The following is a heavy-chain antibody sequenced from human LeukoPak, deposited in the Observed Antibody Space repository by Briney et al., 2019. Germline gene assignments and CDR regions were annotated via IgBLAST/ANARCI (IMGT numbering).Heavy chain of an antibody. D-gene: IGHD3-22*01. CDR1: GFTFSSYW. V-gene: IGHV3-74*01. J-gene: IGHJ4*02. CDR3: ARIEARYYYDSSGSVDY. Sequence: PGGSLRLSCAASGFTFSSYWMHWVRQAPGKGLVWVSRINSDGSGTTYADSVKGRFTISRDNAKNSLYLQMNSLRAEDTAVYYCARIEARYYYDSSGSVDYWGQGTLVTVSS. CDR2: INSDGSGT.